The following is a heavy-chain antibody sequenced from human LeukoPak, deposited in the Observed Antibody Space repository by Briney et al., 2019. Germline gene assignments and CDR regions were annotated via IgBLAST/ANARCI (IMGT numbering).Heavy chain of an antibody. Sequence: ASVKVSCKASGYTFTSYAMHWVHQAPGQRLEWMGWINAGNGNTKYSQKFQGRVTITRDTSASTAYMELSSLRSEDTAVYYCARGEIGGNFDPWGQGTLVTVSS. J-gene: IGHJ5*02. CDR1: GYTFTSYA. CDR3: ARGEIGGNFDP. D-gene: IGHD4-23*01. V-gene: IGHV1-3*01. CDR2: INAGNGNT.